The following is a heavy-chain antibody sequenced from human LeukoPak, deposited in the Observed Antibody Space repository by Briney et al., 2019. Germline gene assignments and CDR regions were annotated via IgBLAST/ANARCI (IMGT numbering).Heavy chain of an antibody. J-gene: IGHJ4*02. Sequence: SETLSLTCTISGGSISGYYWNWIRPPPGKGLEWIGYIYYSGSTNYKPSLKSRVTISVDTSKNQFSLKMSSVTAADRAVYYCGRGAYPFDYWGQGTLVTVSS. CDR1: GGSISGYY. V-gene: IGHV4-59*01. CDR3: GRGAYPFDY. CDR2: IYYSGST.